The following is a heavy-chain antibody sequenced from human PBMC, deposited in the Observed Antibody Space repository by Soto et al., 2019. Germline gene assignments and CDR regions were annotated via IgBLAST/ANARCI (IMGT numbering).Heavy chain of an antibody. V-gene: IGHV1-8*01. Sequence: GASVKVSCKASGYTFTSYDINWVRQATGQGLEWMGWMNPNSGNTGYAQKFQGRVTMTRNTSTSTAYMELRSLRSDDTAVYYCARIHCSSPSCYLVGTKDAFNIWGQGTRFTVSS. CDR2: MNPNSGNT. CDR3: ARIHCSSPSCYLVGTKDAFNI. CDR1: GYTFTSYD. D-gene: IGHD2-2*01. J-gene: IGHJ3*02.